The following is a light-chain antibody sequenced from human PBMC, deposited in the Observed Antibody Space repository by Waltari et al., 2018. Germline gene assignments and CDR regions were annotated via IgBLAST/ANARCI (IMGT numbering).Light chain of an antibody. CDR3: QQYNNWPRA. CDR2: GAS. J-gene: IGKJ1*01. V-gene: IGKV3-15*01. Sequence: EIVMTQSPATLSVSPGERATLSCRASHIVNSNLAWYQQKPGQTPRLLIFGASTRATGIPARFSGGGSGAEFTLTISSLQSEDFAVYYCQQYNNWPRAFGQGTKVEIK. CDR1: HIVNSN.